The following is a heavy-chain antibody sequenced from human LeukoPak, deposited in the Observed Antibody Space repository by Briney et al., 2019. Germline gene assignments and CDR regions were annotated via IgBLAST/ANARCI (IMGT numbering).Heavy chain of an antibody. Sequence: GGSLRLSCAASGFTFSTYNMNWVRQAPGKGLECVGWIKSKTDGETTDYAAPVKGRFTISRDDSKNMLYLQMNSLKSEDTAVYYCTADLPPPRGYDYPFDYWGQGSLVTVSS. D-gene: IGHD5-12*01. CDR3: TADLPPPRGYDYPFDY. V-gene: IGHV3-15*01. J-gene: IGHJ4*02. CDR1: GFTFSTYN. CDR2: IKSKTDGETT.